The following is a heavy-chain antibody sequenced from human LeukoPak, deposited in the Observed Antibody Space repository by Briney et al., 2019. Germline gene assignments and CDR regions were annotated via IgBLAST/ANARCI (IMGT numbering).Heavy chain of an antibody. CDR2: ISDSGRTT. Sequence: GGSLRLSCAASGLAFSNYGMNWVRQAPGKGLEWVSVISDSGRTTYYADSVKGRFTISSDNSENTLYLQMNSLRAEDTAVYYCAKGSSSRGRFDYWGQGTLVTVSS. CDR3: AKGSSSRGRFDY. V-gene: IGHV3-23*01. J-gene: IGHJ4*02. CDR1: GLAFSNYG. D-gene: IGHD6-13*01.